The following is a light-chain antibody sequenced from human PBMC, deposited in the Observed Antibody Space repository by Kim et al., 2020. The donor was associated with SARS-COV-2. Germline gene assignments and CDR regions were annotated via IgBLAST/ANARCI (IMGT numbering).Light chain of an antibody. J-gene: IGKJ1*01. V-gene: IGKV3-15*01. CDR1: PSVSSN. CDR3: QQYHNWPTWT. CDR2: GAS. Sequence: SPGESATLSCRARPSVSSNLVWSQQTPGQAPRLLLYGASPRATGIPPRFSGRGSGTEFTLHLSSLQSEDFAVYYCQQYHNWPTWTFGQGTKVDIK.